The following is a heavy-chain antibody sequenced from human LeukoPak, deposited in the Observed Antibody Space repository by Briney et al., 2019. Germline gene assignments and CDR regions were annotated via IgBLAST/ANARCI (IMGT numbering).Heavy chain of an antibody. CDR1: GGSISSYY. J-gene: IGHJ5*02. CDR2: IYYSGST. D-gene: IGHD3-10*01. Sequence: KSSETLSLTCTVSGGSISSYYWSWIRQPPGKGLEWIGYIYYSGSTNYNPSLKSRVTMSVDTSKNQFSLKLSSVTAADTAVYYCARALRYYGSGSYYNVNWFDPWGQGTLVTVSS. V-gene: IGHV4-59*01. CDR3: ARALRYYGSGSYYNVNWFDP.